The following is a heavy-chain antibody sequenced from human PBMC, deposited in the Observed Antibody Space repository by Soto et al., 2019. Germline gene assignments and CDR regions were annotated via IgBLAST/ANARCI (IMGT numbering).Heavy chain of an antibody. J-gene: IGHJ4*02. Sequence: QVQLVQSGAEVKKPGSSVKVSCKASGGTFSSYTISWVRQAPGQGLEWMGRIIPILGIANYAQKFQGRVTITADKSTSTAYMELSSLRSEDTAVYYCARGAYSISWWTYWGQGTLVTVSS. CDR1: GGTFSSYT. CDR2: IIPILGIA. V-gene: IGHV1-69*02. D-gene: IGHD6-13*01. CDR3: ARGAYSISWWTY.